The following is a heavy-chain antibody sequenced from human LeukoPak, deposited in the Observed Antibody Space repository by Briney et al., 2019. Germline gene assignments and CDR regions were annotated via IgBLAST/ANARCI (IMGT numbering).Heavy chain of an antibody. D-gene: IGHD3-16*01. J-gene: IGHJ4*02. CDR2: ISHDGSDK. CDR1: GFTFSSYA. Sequence: PGGSPRLSCAASGFTFSSYAMHWVRQAPGKGLEWVSIISHDGSDKYYADSVKGRFTISRDNSKNMLHLQMNSLRAEDTAVYYCVQRGGLDFWGQGTLVTVSS. CDR3: VQRGGLDF. V-gene: IGHV3-30*04.